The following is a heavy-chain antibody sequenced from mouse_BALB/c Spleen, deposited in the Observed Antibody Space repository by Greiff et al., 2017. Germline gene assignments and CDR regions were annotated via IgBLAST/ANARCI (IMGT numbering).Heavy chain of an antibody. CDR3: ARTTATGMDY. J-gene: IGHJ4*01. Sequence: EVQRVESGGGLVQPGGSLRLSCATSGFTFTDYYMSWVRQPPGKALEWLGFIRNKANGYTTEYSASVKGRFTISRDNSQSILYLQMNTLRAEDSATYYCARTTATGMDYWGQGTSVTVSS. D-gene: IGHD1-2*01. CDR2: IRNKANGYTT. V-gene: IGHV7-3*02. CDR1: GFTFTDYY.